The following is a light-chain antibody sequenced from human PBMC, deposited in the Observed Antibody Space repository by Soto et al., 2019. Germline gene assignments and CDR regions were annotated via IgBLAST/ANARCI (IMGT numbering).Light chain of an antibody. V-gene: IGLV1-51*02. CDR3: GVWDGSLNSEL. CDR2: ENY. J-gene: IGLJ3*02. Sequence: QSVLTQPPSVSAAPGQKVTISCSGGTSNIGSQDVSWYQQLTGTAPKLLISENYKRPSGIPDRFSGSKSGTSATLGITGLQTGDEADYFCGVWDGSLNSELFGGGTKLTVL. CDR1: TSNIGSQD.